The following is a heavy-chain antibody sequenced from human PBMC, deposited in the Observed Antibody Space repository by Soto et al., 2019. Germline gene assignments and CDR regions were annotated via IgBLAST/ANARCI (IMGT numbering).Heavy chain of an antibody. CDR3: AKGGPNYYDSSGYYDY. J-gene: IGHJ4*02. V-gene: IGHV3-23*01. CDR1: GFTFSSYA. CDR2: ISGSGGST. Sequence: EVQLLESGGGLVQPGGSLRLSCAASGFTFSSYAMSWVRQAPGKGLEWVSAISGSGGSTDYADSVKGRFTISRDNSKNPLYLKMNSLRAEDTAVYYCAKGGPNYYDSSGYYDYWGQGTLLTVSS. D-gene: IGHD3-22*01.